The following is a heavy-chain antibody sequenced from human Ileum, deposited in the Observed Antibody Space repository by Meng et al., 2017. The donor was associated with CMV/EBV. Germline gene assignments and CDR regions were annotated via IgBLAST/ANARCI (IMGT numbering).Heavy chain of an antibody. CDR2: IRGDNCNT. V-gene: IGHV1-18*01. CDR1: GYNFRDYG. D-gene: IGHD1-26*01. Sequence: QVCMVEADGEGKKSVDPVRVSCKASGYNFRDYGVTWVRQVPGQGLEWMGWIRGDNCNTNYAQKFQGRVTMTSDTFTRTAYMQLRTLRSDDSAMYYCARGKPNLVGATGFDHWGQGTLVTVSS. CDR3: ARGKPNLVGATGFDH. J-gene: IGHJ4*02.